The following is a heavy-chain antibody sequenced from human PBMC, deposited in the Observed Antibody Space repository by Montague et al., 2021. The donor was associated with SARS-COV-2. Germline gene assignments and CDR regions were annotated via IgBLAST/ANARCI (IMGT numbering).Heavy chain of an antibody. CDR2: IYTSGTT. CDR1: GGSISSGSYY. Sequence: TLSLTCTVSGGSISSGSYYWSWIRQPAGKGLEWIGRIYTSGTTDYSFSLKSRVTISVGTSKNQLSLKLTSVTAADTAVYYCARAHSGSWAHLDNWGQGSLVTVSS. V-gene: IGHV4-61*02. CDR3: ARAHSGSWAHLDN. J-gene: IGHJ4*02. D-gene: IGHD5-12*01.